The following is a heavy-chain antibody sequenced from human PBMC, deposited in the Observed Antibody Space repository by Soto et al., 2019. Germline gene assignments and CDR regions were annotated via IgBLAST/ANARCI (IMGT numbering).Heavy chain of an antibody. CDR2: INPTEGRT. CDR1: GYPFTSYH. V-gene: IGHV1-46*01. D-gene: IGHD3-3*01. Sequence: QVQLVQSGAEMRKPGASLQLSCQTSGYPFTSYHVHWVRQAPGQGLEWLGVINPTEGRTRYSQKFQDRVNMTRDTSTSTVYMELSSLRSEDTAIYFCARGREISFGYNWFDPWGQGTPVTVSS. CDR3: ARGREISFGYNWFDP. J-gene: IGHJ5*02.